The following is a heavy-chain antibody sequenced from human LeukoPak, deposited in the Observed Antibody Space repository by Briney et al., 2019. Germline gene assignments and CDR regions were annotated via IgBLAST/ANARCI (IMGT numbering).Heavy chain of an antibody. CDR3: AKSTTRYDSSGYFDY. D-gene: IGHD3-22*01. V-gene: IGHV3-30-3*02. Sequence: GGSLRLSCAASGFTFSSYAMHWVRQAPGKGLEWVAVISYDGSNKYYADSVKGRFTISRDNSKNTLYLQMNGLRAEDTAVYYCAKSTTRYDSSGYFDYWGQGTLVTVSS. CDR1: GFTFSSYA. J-gene: IGHJ4*02. CDR2: ISYDGSNK.